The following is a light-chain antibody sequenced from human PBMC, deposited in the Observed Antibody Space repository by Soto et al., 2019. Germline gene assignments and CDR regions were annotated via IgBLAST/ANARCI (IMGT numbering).Light chain of an antibody. J-gene: IGKJ3*01. CDR1: QSVSTNY. CDR2: GAS. V-gene: IGKV3-20*01. CDR3: HRYGTTPFI. Sequence: EIVLTQSPGTLSLSPGDRATLSCRASQSVSTNYLAWYQQKLGQAPRLLIYGASTRATGIPDRFSGNGSGTDFTLTTSRLEPEDFAVYYCHRYGTTPFIFGPGTKVDI.